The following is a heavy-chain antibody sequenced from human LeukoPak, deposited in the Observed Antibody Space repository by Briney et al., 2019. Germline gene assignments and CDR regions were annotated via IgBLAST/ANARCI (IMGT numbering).Heavy chain of an antibody. J-gene: IGHJ6*03. CDR2: IYTSGST. V-gene: IGHV4-4*07. Sequence: SETLSLTCTVSGGSISSYYWSWIRQPAGKGLEWIGRIYTSGSTNYNPSLKSRVTMSVDTSKNQFSLKLSSVTAADTAVYYCARDSSIAARPRYYYYMDVWGKGTTVTVSS. CDR3: ARDSSIAARPRYYYYMDV. CDR1: GGSISSYY. D-gene: IGHD6-6*01.